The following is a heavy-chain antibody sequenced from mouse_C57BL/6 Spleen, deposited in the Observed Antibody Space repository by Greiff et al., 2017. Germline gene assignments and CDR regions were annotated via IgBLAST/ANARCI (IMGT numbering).Heavy chain of an antibody. CDR1: GYTFTSYW. CDR3: ARSYSNYLYYAMDY. V-gene: IGHV1-55*01. J-gene: IGHJ4*01. Sequence: QVQLQQPGAELVKPGASVKMSCKASGYTFTSYWTTWVKQRPGQGLEWIGDIYPGSGSTNYNEKFKSKATLTVDTSSSTAYMQLSSLTSEDSAVYYCARSYSNYLYYAMDYWGQGTSVTVSS. CDR2: IYPGSGST. D-gene: IGHD2-5*01.